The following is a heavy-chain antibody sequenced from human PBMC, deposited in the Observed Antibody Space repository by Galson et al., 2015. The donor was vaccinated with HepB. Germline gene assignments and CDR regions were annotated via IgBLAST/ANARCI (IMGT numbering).Heavy chain of an antibody. Sequence: ETLSLTCTVSGGSISSSSYYWGWIRQPPGKGLEWIGSIYYSGSTYYNPSLKSRVTISVDTSKNQFSLKLSSVTAADTAVYYCARSKAGFYFALAFDIWGQGTMVTVSS. D-gene: IGHD3-9*01. J-gene: IGHJ3*02. V-gene: IGHV4-39*01. CDR2: IYYSGST. CDR1: GGSISSSSYY. CDR3: ARSKAGFYFALAFDI.